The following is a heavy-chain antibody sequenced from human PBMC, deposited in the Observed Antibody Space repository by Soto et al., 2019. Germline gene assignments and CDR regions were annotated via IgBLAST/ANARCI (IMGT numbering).Heavy chain of an antibody. D-gene: IGHD2-21*01. CDR2: ISCDGSLK. J-gene: IGHJ4*02. V-gene: IGHV3-30*18. Sequence: GGSLRLSCVASGLTFGHYGMQRVRPVPGKGLEWVAVISCDGSLKFYEDSVKGRFTISRDNSRNTLYLEMNGLRPEDTAVYYCAKEADYCVSSKYDNWGRGTLVTVSS. CDR1: GLTFGHYG. CDR3: AKEADYCVSSKYDN.